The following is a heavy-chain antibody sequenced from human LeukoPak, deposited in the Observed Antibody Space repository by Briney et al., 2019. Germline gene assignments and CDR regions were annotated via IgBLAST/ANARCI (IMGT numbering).Heavy chain of an antibody. CDR3: ARYGFSGYELYYFDY. Sequence: PSETLSLTCTVSGGSISSGDYYWSWIRQPPGKGLEWIGYIYYSGSTYYNPSHKSRVTISVDTSKNQFSLKLSSVTAADTAVYYCARYGFSGYELYYFDYWGQGTLVTVSS. V-gene: IGHV4-30-4*01. CDR1: GGSISSGDYY. D-gene: IGHD5-12*01. CDR2: IYYSGST. J-gene: IGHJ4*02.